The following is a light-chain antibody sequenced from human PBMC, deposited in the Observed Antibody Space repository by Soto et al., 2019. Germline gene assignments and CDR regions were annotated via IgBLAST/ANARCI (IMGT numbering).Light chain of an antibody. V-gene: IGKV3-15*01. CDR1: QSVSTN. J-gene: IGKJ1*01. CDR3: QQYNNWPRT. Sequence: EIVMTQSPATLSVSPGERATLSCRASQSVSTNVAWYQQKPGQAPRLVIHGASTRATGIPARFSGSGSETDFTLTISSLQSEDFAVYYCQQYNNWPRTFGQGTKVEIE. CDR2: GAS.